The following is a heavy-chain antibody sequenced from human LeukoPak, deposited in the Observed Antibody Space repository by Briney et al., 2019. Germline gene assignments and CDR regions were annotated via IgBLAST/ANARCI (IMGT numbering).Heavy chain of an antibody. J-gene: IGHJ4*02. D-gene: IGHD1-20*01. CDR2: IRSKTVGGTT. V-gene: IGHV3-15*01. Sequence: GGSLRLSCAASGFIFTNAWMSWVRQTPGKGLEWVGRIRSKTVGGTTDYAAPVKGRFTVSRDDSKNTFYLEMNSLKTEDTAVYYCTTDRGISGTTDLAYWGQGTLVTVSS. CDR1: GFIFTNAW. CDR3: TTDRGISGTTDLAY.